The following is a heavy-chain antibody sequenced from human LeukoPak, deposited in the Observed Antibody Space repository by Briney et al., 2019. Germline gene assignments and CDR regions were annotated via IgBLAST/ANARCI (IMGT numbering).Heavy chain of an antibody. CDR3: ARAPLNYDILTGYPFDY. V-gene: IGHV4-34*01. D-gene: IGHD3-9*01. J-gene: IGHJ4*02. Sequence: NPSETLSLTCAVYGGSFSGYYWSWIHQPPGKGLEWIGEINHSGSTNYNPSLKSRVTISVDTSKNQFSLKLSSVTAADTAVYYCARAPLNYDILTGYPFDYWGQGTLVTVSS. CDR2: INHSGST. CDR1: GGSFSGYY.